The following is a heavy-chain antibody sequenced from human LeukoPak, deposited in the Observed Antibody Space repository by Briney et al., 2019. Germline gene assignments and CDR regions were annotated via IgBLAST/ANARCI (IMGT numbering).Heavy chain of an antibody. CDR1: GDPINSYY. CDR3: ARGFGVVTIYSYYYYGMDV. D-gene: IGHD3-3*01. CDR2: IYYSGST. V-gene: IGHV4-59*12. J-gene: IGHJ6*02. Sequence: SETLSLTCTVSGDPINSYYWSWIRQPPGKGLEWIGHIYYSGSTNYNPSLKSRVTISVDTSKNQFSLKLSSVTAADTAVYYCARGFGVVTIYSYYYYGMDVWGQGTTVTVSS.